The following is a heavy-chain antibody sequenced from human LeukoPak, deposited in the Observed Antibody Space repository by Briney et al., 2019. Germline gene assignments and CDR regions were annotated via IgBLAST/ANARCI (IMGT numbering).Heavy chain of an antibody. J-gene: IGHJ4*02. Sequence: GGSLRLSCAASGFTFSSYAMSWVRQAPGKGLEWVSAISGSGGSTYYADSVKGRFTISRDNSKNTLYLQMNSLRAEDTAVYYCAKASVRYDFWSGYPTSGLNFDYWGQGTLVTVSS. CDR2: ISGSGGST. CDR1: GFTFSSYA. CDR3: AKASVRYDFWSGYPTSGLNFDY. D-gene: IGHD3-3*01. V-gene: IGHV3-23*01.